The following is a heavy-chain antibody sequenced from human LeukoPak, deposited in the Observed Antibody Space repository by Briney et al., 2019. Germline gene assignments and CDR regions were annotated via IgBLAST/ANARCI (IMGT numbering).Heavy chain of an antibody. D-gene: IGHD3-3*01. V-gene: IGHV3-74*01. CDR2: INSDGSST. CDR3: ARGSPATAYYDFWSGYDYGMDV. Sequence: GGSLRLSCAASGFTFSSYWMHWVRQAPGKALVWVSRINSDGSSTSYADSVKGRFTISRDNAKNTLYLQMNSLRAEDTAVYYCARGSPATAYYDFWSGYDYGMDVWGQGTTVTVSS. J-gene: IGHJ6*02. CDR1: GFTFSSYW.